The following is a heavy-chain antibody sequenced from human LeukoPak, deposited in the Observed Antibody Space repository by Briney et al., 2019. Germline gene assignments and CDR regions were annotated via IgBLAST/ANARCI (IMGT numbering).Heavy chain of an antibody. J-gene: IGHJ5*02. D-gene: IGHD2-2*01. CDR1: GYSISSGYY. CDR2: IYHSGST. V-gene: IGHV4-38-2*02. Sequence: SETLSLTCTVSGYSISSGYYWGWIRQPPGKGLEWIGSIYHSGSTYYNPSLKSRVTISVDTSKNQFSLKLSSVTAADTAVYYCARDGFCSSTSCYPRWFDPWGQGTLVTVSS. CDR3: ARDGFCSSTSCYPRWFDP.